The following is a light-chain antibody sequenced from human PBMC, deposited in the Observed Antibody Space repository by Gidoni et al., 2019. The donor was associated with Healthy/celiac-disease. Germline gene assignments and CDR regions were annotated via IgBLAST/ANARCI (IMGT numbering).Light chain of an antibody. CDR2: WAS. V-gene: IGKV4-1*01. CDR1: RSVLYSSNNKNY. CDR3: QQYYSTPTWT. Sequence: DIVMTQSPDSLAVSLGERATINCKSSRSVLYSSNNKNYLAWYQQKPGQPPKLLIYWASTRESGVPDRFSGSGSGTDFTLTISSLQAEDVAVYYCQQYYSTPTWTFXQXTKVEIK. J-gene: IGKJ1*01.